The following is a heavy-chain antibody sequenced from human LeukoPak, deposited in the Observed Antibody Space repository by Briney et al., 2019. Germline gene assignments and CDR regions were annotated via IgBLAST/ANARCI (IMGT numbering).Heavy chain of an antibody. V-gene: IGHV1-3*01. CDR2: INAGNGNT. CDR1: EYTFTSYA. CDR3: ARVPRAVTMDY. J-gene: IGHJ4*02. Sequence: ASVKVSCKASEYTFTSYAMHWVRQAPGQRLEWMGWINAGNGNTKYSQKFQGRVTITRDTSASTAYMELSSLRSEDTAVYYCARVPRAVTMDYWGQGTLVTVSS. D-gene: IGHD5-18*01.